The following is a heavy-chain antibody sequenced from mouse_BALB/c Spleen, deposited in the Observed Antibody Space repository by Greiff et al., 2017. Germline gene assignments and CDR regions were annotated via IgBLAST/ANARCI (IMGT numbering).Heavy chain of an antibody. D-gene: IGHD2-4*01. J-gene: IGHJ3*01. Sequence: QVQLKESGPGLVAPSQSLSITCTVSGFSLTSYGVHWVRQPPGKGLEWLGVIWAGGSTNYNSALMSRLSISKDNSKSQVFLKMNSLQTDDTAMYYCARDRATMIPFAYWGQGTLVTVSA. CDR3: ARDRATMIPFAY. V-gene: IGHV2-9*02. CDR1: GFSLTSYG. CDR2: IWAGGST.